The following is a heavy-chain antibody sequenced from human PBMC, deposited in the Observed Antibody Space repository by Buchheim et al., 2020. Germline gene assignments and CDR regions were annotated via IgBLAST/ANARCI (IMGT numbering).Heavy chain of an antibody. J-gene: IGHJ4*02. D-gene: IGHD1-14*01. CDR3: AKGLGNRLDY. CDR1: GFTFSSYG. Sequence: QVQLVESGGGVVQPGRSLRLSCAASGFTFSSYGMHWVRQAPGKGLEWVAVISYDGSNKYYADSVKGRFTISRDNSKKTLYLQMNSLRAEDTAVYYCAKGLGNRLDYWGQGTL. CDR2: ISYDGSNK. V-gene: IGHV3-30*18.